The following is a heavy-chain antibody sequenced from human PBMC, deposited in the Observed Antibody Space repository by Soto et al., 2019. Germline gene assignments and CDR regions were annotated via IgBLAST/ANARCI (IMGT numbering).Heavy chain of an antibody. CDR2: ISAYNGNT. CDR3: ARDRGSGGSCSDY. CDR1: GDSFTSYG. D-gene: IGHD2-15*01. J-gene: IGHJ4*02. Sequence: GTSVKLSCEACGDSFTSYGISWVRQAPGQGLEWMGWISAYNGNTNYAQKLQGRVTMTTDTSTSTAYMELRSLRSDDTAVYYCARDRGSGGSCSDYWGQGTLVTVSS. V-gene: IGHV1-18*01.